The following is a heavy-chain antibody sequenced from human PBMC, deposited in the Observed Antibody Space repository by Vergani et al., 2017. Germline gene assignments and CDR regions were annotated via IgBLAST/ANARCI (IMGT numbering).Heavy chain of an antibody. CDR2: ISSSGTYI. CDR1: GFTFSGFS. CDR3: AGESYSSASFDY. J-gene: IGHJ4*02. V-gene: IGHV3-21*01. Sequence: EVQLVESGGGLVKPGESLRLSCAASGFTFSGFSMNWVRQAPGKGLEWVSSISSSGTYIYYADSMKGRFTISRDNAKQSLYLQMNSLRAEDTAVYYCAGESYSSASFDYWGQGTLVTVSS. D-gene: IGHD6-6*01.